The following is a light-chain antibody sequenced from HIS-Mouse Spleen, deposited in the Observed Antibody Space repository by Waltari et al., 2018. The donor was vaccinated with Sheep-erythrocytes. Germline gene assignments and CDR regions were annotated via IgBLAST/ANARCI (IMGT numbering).Light chain of an antibody. Sequence: EIVLTQSPATLSLSPGERATLSCRASQSVSSYLAWYQQKPGQAPRLLIYDASNSATGIPASFSGSGSGTDFTLTISSLEPEEFAVYYCQQRSNWPPTFGQGTKVEIK. J-gene: IGKJ1*01. V-gene: IGKV3-11*01. CDR3: QQRSNWPPT. CDR1: QSVSSY. CDR2: DAS.